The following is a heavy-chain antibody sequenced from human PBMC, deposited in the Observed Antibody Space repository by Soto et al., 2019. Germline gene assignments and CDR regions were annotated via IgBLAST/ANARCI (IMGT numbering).Heavy chain of an antibody. CDR2: IIPMFGTA. D-gene: IGHD3-16*01. V-gene: IGHV1-69*12. CDR3: TIGIRMSLRRINNGYAA. J-gene: IGHJ5*02. CDR1: GGTFSTYA. Sequence: QIQLVQSGAEVKKPESSVKVSCKAPGGTFSTYAISWVRQAPGQGLEWMGGIIPMFGTANYEQRFQDRVTLTADESTNTVYMGLRSLRSWDTAVYFFTIGIRMSLRRINNGYAAWGQGTLVSVPS.